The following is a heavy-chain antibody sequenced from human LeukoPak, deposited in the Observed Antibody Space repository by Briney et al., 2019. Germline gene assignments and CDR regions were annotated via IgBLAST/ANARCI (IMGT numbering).Heavy chain of an antibody. V-gene: IGHV3-64*01. D-gene: IGHD3-22*01. CDR3: ARAPGSSGPYYMDV. CDR1: GFTFSSYG. Sequence: PRGSLRLSCASSGFTFSSYGMHWVRQTPGKGLEYVSAIRSNGGSTYYANSVKGRFTISRDNSKNTLYLQMGSLRAEDMAVYYCARAPGSSGPYYMDVWGKGNTVTVSS. CDR2: IRSNGGST. J-gene: IGHJ6*03.